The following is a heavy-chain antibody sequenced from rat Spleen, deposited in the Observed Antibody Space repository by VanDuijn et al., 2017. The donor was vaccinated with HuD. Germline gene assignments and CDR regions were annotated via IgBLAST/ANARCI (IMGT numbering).Heavy chain of an antibody. D-gene: IGHD1-11*01. Sequence: QVQLKESGPGLVQPSQTLSLTCTVSGFSLTSHHVSWVRQPPGKGLEWMGVIWTGGTTAYNSLLKSRLSISRDTSKSQVFLQMSSLQAEDTATYYCARDGAREDHWFAYWGQGTLVTVSS. CDR2: IWTGGTT. CDR1: GFSLTSHH. J-gene: IGHJ3*01. V-gene: IGHV2-43*01. CDR3: ARDGAREDHWFAY.